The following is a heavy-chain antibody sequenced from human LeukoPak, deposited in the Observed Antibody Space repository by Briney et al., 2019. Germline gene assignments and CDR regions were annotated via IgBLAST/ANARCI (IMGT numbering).Heavy chain of an antibody. D-gene: IGHD3-16*02. CDR1: GFTFSDYS. CDR3: ARDYLSGFDY. J-gene: IGHJ4*02. Sequence: GGSLRLSCAASGFTFSDYSMNWVRQAPGKGLEWVSSISSSSSTIYYAGSVKGRFTISRDNDKNSLYLQMNSLRDEDTAVYYCARDYLSGFDYWGQGTLVTVSS. CDR2: ISSSSSTI. V-gene: IGHV3-48*02.